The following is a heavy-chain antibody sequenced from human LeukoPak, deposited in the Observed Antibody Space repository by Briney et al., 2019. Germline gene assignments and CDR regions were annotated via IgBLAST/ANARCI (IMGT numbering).Heavy chain of an antibody. D-gene: IGHD2-15*01. V-gene: IGHV3-20*04. CDR3: AKARRVGAAVWFDP. CDR2: INWNGGST. Sequence: PGGSLRLSCAVSGFTFDDYGMSWVRQAPGKGLEWVSGINWNGGSTGYADSVKGRFTISRDNAKNSLYLQMNSLRAEDTALYYCAKARRVGAAVWFDPWGQGTLVTVSS. J-gene: IGHJ5*02. CDR1: GFTFDDYG.